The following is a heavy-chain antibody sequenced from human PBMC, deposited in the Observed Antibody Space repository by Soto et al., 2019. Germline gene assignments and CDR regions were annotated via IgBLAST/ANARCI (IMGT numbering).Heavy chain of an antibody. CDR1: GFTFSGYA. Sequence: PGGSLRLSCAASGFTFSGYAMRWVRQAPGKGLEWVSAISGSGGSTYYADSVKGRFTISRDNSKNTLYLQMNSLRAEDTAVYYCAKPTGGNSGYYYYGMDVWGQGTTVTVSS. J-gene: IGHJ6*02. V-gene: IGHV3-23*01. D-gene: IGHD2-8*02. CDR3: AKPTGGNSGYYYYGMDV. CDR2: ISGSGGST.